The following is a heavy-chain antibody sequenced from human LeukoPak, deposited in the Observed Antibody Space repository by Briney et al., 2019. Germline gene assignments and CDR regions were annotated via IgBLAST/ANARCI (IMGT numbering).Heavy chain of an antibody. CDR3: AKDHGFDYDYVWGTYAFDI. D-gene: IGHD3-16*01. CDR2: ISGSGGST. J-gene: IGHJ3*02. Sequence: GGSLRLSRAASGFTFSSYAMSWVRQAPGKGLEWVSAISGSGGSTYYADSVKGRFTISRDNSKNTLYLQMNSLRAEDTAVYYCAKDHGFDYDYVWGTYAFDIWGQGTMVTVSS. CDR1: GFTFSSYA. V-gene: IGHV3-23*01.